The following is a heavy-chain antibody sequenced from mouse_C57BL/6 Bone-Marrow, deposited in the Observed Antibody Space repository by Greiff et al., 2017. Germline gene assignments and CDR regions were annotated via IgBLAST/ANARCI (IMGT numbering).Heavy chain of an antibody. D-gene: IGHD1-1*01. V-gene: IGHV1-76*01. CDR3: ARGDYGSSYWYFDV. CDR1: GYTFTDYY. Sequence: VQLVESGAELVRPGASVKLSCKASGYTFTDYYINWVKQRPGQGLEWIAKIYPGSGNTYYNEKFKGKATLTVEKSSSTAYMQLSSLTSEDSAVYFCARGDYGSSYWYFDVWGTGTTVTVSS. CDR2: IYPGSGNT. J-gene: IGHJ1*03.